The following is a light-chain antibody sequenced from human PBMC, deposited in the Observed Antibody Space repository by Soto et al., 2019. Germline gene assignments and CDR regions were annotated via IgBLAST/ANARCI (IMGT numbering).Light chain of an antibody. CDR2: GAS. J-gene: IGKJ1*01. Sequence: EIVMTQSPATLSVSPGERVTLSCKASQSVYSNLAWYQQKPGQAPRLPIYGASSRATGIPVRFSGSGSGTEFTLTISSLQPADFAVYYCQQYYNWPRTFGQGAKVEIK. CDR3: QQYYNWPRT. V-gene: IGKV3-15*01. CDR1: QSVYSN.